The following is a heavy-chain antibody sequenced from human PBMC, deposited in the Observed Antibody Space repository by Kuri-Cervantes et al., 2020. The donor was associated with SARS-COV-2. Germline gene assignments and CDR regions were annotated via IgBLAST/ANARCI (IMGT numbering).Heavy chain of an antibody. CDR1: GFTFSNYA. CDR3: ARDFLLLAAQDY. CDR2: ISSSSSYI. D-gene: IGHD6-13*01. J-gene: IGHJ4*02. V-gene: IGHV3-21*01. Sequence: GESLKISCAASGFTFSNYAINWVRQAPGKGLEWVSSISSSSSYIYYADSVKGRFTISRDNAKNSLYLQMNSLRAEDTAVYYCARDFLLLAAQDYWGQGTLVTVSS.